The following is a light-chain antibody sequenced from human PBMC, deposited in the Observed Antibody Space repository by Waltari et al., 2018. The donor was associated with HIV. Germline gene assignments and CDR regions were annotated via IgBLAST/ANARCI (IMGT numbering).Light chain of an antibody. CDR3: SSYAGSNNFGV. CDR2: EVS. V-gene: IGLV2-8*01. CDR1: SSDVGGYNY. Sequence: QSALTQPPSASGSPGQSVTISCPGTSSDVGGYNYVSWYQQHPGKAPKLMLYEVSKRPSGVPDRFSGSKSGNTASLTVSGLQAEDEADYYCSSYAGSNNFGVFGGGTKLTVL. J-gene: IGLJ2*01.